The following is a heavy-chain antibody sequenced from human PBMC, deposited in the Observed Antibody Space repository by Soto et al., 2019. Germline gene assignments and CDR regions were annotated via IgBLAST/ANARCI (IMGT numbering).Heavy chain of an antibody. V-gene: IGHV1-18*01. Sequence: QVQLVQSGAEVERPGASVKVSCKASGYTFTSYGISWVRQAPGQGLEWMGWISAYDGNTNYAQKLQGRVTMTTDTATSTAFMELRSLRSDDTAVYYCAIGGHVLRFLEWLEYWGQGTLVTVSS. D-gene: IGHD3-3*01. J-gene: IGHJ4*02. CDR2: ISAYDGNT. CDR1: GYTFTSYG. CDR3: AIGGHVLRFLEWLEY.